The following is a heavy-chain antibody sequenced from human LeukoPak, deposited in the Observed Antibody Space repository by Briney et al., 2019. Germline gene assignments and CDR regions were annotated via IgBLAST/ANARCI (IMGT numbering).Heavy chain of an antibody. V-gene: IGHV3-30*02. CDR2: IRYDGSNK. Sequence: TGGSLRLSCAASGFTFSSYGMHWVRQAPGKGLEWVAFIRYDGSNKYYADSVKGRFTISRDNSKNTLYLQMNSLRAGDTAVYYCAKVVEVVVAARDAFDIWGQGTMVTVSS. D-gene: IGHD2-15*01. CDR1: GFTFSSYG. CDR3: AKVVEVVVAARDAFDI. J-gene: IGHJ3*02.